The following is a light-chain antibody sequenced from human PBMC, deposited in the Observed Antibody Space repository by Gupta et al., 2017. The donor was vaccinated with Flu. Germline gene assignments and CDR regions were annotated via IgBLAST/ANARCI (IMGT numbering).Light chain of an antibody. CDR3: LQYHTPPWA. CDR2: GAS. Sequence: EIELTQSPGTLSLSLGERVTLSCQASQRITSRHLAWYQHKPGQGPRLLIYGASKRASGTPDRFSGSGSGTDFTLTINGLEPEDSAVYYCLQYHTPPWAFGPGTKVGVK. J-gene: IGKJ1*01. V-gene: IGKV3-20*01. CDR1: QRITSRH.